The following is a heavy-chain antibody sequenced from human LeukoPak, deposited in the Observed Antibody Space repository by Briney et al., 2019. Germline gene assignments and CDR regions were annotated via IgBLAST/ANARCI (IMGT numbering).Heavy chain of an antibody. CDR3: ARTILHYGDYFDY. Sequence: ASVKVSCKASGYTFTSYGISWVRQAPGQGREWVGWISTYNGNTNYAQKLQGRVTMTRNTSISTAYMELSSLRSEDTAVYYCARTILHYGDYFDYWGQGTLVTVSS. J-gene: IGHJ4*02. CDR1: GYTFTSYG. V-gene: IGHV1-18*01. D-gene: IGHD4-17*01. CDR2: ISTYNGNT.